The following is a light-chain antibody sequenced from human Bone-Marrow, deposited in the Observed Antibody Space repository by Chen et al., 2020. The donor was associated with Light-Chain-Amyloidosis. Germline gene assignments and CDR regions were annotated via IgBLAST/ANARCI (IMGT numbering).Light chain of an antibody. V-gene: IGKV4-1*01. CDR3: QQYYSTPLT. J-gene: IGKJ1*01. Sequence: DLVMTQSPDSLSVSLGERATINCKSSQSIQYNSDNKNYLAWYQQKPGQPPKLLIYWASTRESGVPDRFRGSGSETDFTLTISSLQAEDVAVYYCQQYYSTPLTFGQGTRVEIK. CDR1: QSIQYNSDNKNY. CDR2: WAS.